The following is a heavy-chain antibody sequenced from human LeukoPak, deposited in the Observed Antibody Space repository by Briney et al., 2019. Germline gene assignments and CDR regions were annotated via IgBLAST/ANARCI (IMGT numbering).Heavy chain of an antibody. CDR3: ARGSIQYPSPRDY. D-gene: IGHD4-11*01. V-gene: IGHV1-3*01. CDR1: GGTFSSYA. J-gene: IGHJ4*02. CDR2: INAGNGNT. Sequence: ASVKVSCKASGGTFSSYAISWVRQAPGQGLEWMGWINAGNGNTKYSQKFQGRVTITRDTSASTAYMELSSLRSEDTAVYYCARGSIQYPSPRDYWGQGTLVTVSS.